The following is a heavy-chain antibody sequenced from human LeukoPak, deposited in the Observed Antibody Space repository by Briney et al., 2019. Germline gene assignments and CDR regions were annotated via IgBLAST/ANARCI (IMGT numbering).Heavy chain of an antibody. D-gene: IGHD3-3*01. Sequence: PGGSLRLSCAASGFTFSSYAMSWVRQAPGKGLEWVSAISGSGGSTYYADSVKGRFTISRDNSKNTLYLQMNSLRAEDTAVYYCAKDPPDSHYVFWGGYGYGMDVGGKGTTVTVSS. V-gene: IGHV3-23*01. J-gene: IGHJ6*04. CDR3: AKDPPDSHYVFWGGYGYGMDV. CDR2: ISGSGGST. CDR1: GFTFSSYA.